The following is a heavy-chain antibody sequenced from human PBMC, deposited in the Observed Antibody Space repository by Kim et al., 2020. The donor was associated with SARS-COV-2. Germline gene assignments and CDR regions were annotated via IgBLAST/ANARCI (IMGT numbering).Heavy chain of an antibody. CDR3: ARGTYYYYSSGYSNDVFD. D-gene: IGHD3-22*01. J-gene: IGHJ3*02. CDR1: GFTFSSNY. V-gene: IGHV3-66*01. Sequence: GGSLRLSCAASGFTFSSNYMSWVRQAPGKGLEWVSAIHSGSNAYYADSVKGRFTISRDNSKNTLYLQMNSLRAEDTAVYYCARGTYYYYSSGYSNDVFD. CDR2: IHSGSNA.